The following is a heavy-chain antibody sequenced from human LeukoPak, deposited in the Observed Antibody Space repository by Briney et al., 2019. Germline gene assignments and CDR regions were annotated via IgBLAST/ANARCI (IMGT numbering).Heavy chain of an antibody. Sequence: GGSLRLSCAASGFTFSSYSMSWVRQAPGKGLEWVSAISGSGGSTYYADSVKGRFTISRDNSKNTLYLQMSSLRAEDTAVYYCASIPRYSSSWYSGGYWGQGTLVTVSS. CDR1: GFTFSSYS. V-gene: IGHV3-23*01. CDR3: ASIPRYSSSWYSGGY. CDR2: ISGSGGST. J-gene: IGHJ4*02. D-gene: IGHD6-13*01.